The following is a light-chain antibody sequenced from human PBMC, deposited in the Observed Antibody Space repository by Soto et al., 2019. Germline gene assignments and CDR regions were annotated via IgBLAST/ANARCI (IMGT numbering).Light chain of an antibody. CDR3: GTWDSSMTAAV. J-gene: IGLJ3*02. CDR2: DNY. Sequence: QSLLTQPPSVSTAPGQKVTISCFGSSSNIGNNYVSWYQQLPGTAPKLLIYDNYKRPSGIPDRFSGSKSGTSATLGITGLQTGDEAGYYCGTWDSSMTAAVFGGGTKVTVL. V-gene: IGLV1-51*01. CDR1: SSNIGNNY.